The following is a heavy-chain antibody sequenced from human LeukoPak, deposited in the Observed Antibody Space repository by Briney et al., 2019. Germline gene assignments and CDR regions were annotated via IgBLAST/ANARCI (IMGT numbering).Heavy chain of an antibody. CDR3: ARADRSGTYNFDY. J-gene: IGHJ4*02. V-gene: IGHV3-48*02. CDR1: GFTFSSYS. Sequence: PGGSLRLSCAASGFTFSSYSMNWVRQAPGKGLEWVSYISGTSRTIYYADSVKGRFTISGDNAKNSLSLQMNSLRDEDTAVYYCARADRSGTYNFDYWGQGTLVTVSS. D-gene: IGHD1-26*01. CDR2: ISGTSRTI.